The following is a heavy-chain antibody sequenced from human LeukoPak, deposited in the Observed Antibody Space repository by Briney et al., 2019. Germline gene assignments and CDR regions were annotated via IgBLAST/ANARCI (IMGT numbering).Heavy chain of an antibody. CDR3: ATSQCGSDCYLAGDY. Sequence: SDTLSLTCAVSGGSVNSGSYYWSWIRQHPGKGLEWIGYIYYTGITNYNPSLKSRVTISVDTSKNQFSLNLNSVTAADTAVYYCATSQCGSDCYLAGDYWGQGTLVTVSS. CDR1: GGSVNSGSYY. J-gene: IGHJ4*02. CDR2: IYYTGIT. D-gene: IGHD2-21*02. V-gene: IGHV4-61*01.